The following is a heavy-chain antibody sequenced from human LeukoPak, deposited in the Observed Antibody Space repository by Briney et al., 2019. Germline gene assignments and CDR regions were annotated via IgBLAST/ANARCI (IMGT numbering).Heavy chain of an antibody. V-gene: IGHV3-64*01. D-gene: IGHD5-24*01. J-gene: IGHJ4*02. Sequence: AGGSLRLSCAASGFSFNTYAMNWVRQAPGRGLESVSAINYNGDSTYYANSVKGRFIISRGNSMKTLFLQMGSLRAEDTAVYYCAKDSGGDAYNDYFDSWGQGTLVTVSS. CDR1: GFSFNTYA. CDR3: AKDSGGDAYNDYFDS. CDR2: INYNGDST.